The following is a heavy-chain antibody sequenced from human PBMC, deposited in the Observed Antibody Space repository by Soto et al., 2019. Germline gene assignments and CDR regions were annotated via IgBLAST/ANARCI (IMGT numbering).Heavy chain of an antibody. Sequence: PSETLSLTCTVSGGSISSSSYYWGWIRQPPGKGLEWIGSIYYSGSTYYNPSLKSRVTISVDTSKNQFSLKLSSVTAADTAVYYCARHEVATISYFDYWGQGTLVTVSS. V-gene: IGHV4-39*01. J-gene: IGHJ4*02. CDR3: ARHEVATISYFDY. CDR1: GGSISSSSYY. D-gene: IGHD5-12*01. CDR2: IYYSGST.